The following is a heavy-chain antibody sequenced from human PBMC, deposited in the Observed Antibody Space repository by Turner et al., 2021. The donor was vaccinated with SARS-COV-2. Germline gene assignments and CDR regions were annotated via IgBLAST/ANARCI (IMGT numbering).Heavy chain of an antibody. CDR3: ATGVAVAGTPSDYYYYYGMDV. J-gene: IGHJ6*02. D-gene: IGHD6-19*01. Sequence: QVQLVQSGAELKRPGASVKVSCEISGYRLSELAMYWVRQAPGKGLEWMGGFDAEEGQTIYAQKFRGRVTLTEDTTTDTAYMELSSLRSEDTAVYYCATGVAVAGTPSDYYYYYGMDVWGQGTTVTVSS. CDR1: GYRLSELA. CDR2: FDAEEGQT. V-gene: IGHV1-24*01.